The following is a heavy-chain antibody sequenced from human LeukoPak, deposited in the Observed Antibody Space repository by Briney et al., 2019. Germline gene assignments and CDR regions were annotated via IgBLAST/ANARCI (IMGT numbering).Heavy chain of an antibody. CDR1: GGSFSGYY. CDR2: IYTSGST. V-gene: IGHV4-59*10. Sequence: SETLSLTCAVYGGSFSGYYWSWIRQPPGKGLEWIGRIYTSGSTNYNPSLKSRVTISVDTSKNQFSLKLSSVTAADTAVYYCASYDFWSGYGTRFDYWGQGTLVTVSS. CDR3: ASYDFWSGYGTRFDY. J-gene: IGHJ4*02. D-gene: IGHD3-3*01.